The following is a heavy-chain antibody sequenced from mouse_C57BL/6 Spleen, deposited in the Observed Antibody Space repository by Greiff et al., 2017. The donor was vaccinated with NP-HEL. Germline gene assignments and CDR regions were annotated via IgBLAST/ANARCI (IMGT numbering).Heavy chain of an antibody. CDR3: ARYIDSDWYAMDY. D-gene: IGHD1-3*01. J-gene: IGHJ4*01. Sequence: QVQLQQSGPELVKPGASVKISCKASGYAFSSSWMHWVKQRPGKGLEWIGRIYPGDGDTNYNGKFKGKATLTADKSSSTAYMQLSSLASEDSAVYFCARYIDSDWYAMDYWGQGTSVTVSS. CDR1: GYAFSSSW. V-gene: IGHV1-82*01. CDR2: IYPGDGDT.